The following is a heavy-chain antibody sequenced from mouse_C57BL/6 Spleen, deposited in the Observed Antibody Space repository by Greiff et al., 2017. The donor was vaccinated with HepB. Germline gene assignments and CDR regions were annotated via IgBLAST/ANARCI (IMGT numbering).Heavy chain of an antibody. CDR2: FSSGGDYI. CDR1: GFTFSSYA. J-gene: IGHJ4*01. V-gene: IGHV5-9-1*02. D-gene: IGHD2-4*01. Sequence: VQLKESGEGLVKPGGSLKLSCAASGFTFSSYAMSWVRPTPVKGLEWVAYFSSGGDYIYYADTVKGRFTISRDNARNTLYLQMSSLKSEDTAMYYCTRDRNDYGHYYAMDYWGQGTSVTVSS. CDR3: TRDRNDYGHYYAMDY.